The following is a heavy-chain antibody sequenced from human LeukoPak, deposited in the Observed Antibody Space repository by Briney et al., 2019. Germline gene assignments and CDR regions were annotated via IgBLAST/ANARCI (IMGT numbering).Heavy chain of an antibody. CDR1: GGSISSGGYS. CDR3: ARADPTMIDY. V-gene: IGHV4-30-2*01. J-gene: IGHJ4*02. CDR2: IYHSGST. Sequence: SQTLSLTCAVSGGSISSGGYSWSWIRQPPGKGLEWIGYIYHSGSTYYNPSLKSRVTISVDRSKNQFSLKLSSVTAADTAVYYCARADPTMIDYWGQGTLVTVSS. D-gene: IGHD3-22*01.